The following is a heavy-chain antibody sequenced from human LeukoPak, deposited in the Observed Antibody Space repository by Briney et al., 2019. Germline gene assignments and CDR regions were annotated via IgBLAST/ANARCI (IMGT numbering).Heavy chain of an antibody. CDR3: ARDWGGYCSSTSCYSHMDV. Sequence: GGSLRLSCAASGFTFSSYSMNWVRQAPGKGLEWVSSIISSSVYISYADSVKGRFTISRDNAMNSLYLQMNSLRAEDTAVYYCARDWGGYCSSTSCYSHMDVWGKGTTVTVSS. CDR1: GFTFSSYS. D-gene: IGHD2-2*01. J-gene: IGHJ6*03. V-gene: IGHV3-21*01. CDR2: IISSSVYI.